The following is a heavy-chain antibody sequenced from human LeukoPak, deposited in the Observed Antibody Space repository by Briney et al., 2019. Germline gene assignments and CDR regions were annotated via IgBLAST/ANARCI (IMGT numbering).Heavy chain of an antibody. Sequence: GESLKISCKGSGYSFTSYWIGWVRQMLGKGLEWMGIIYPGDSDTRYSPSFQGQVTFSADKSTSTAYLQWASLKASDTAMYYCARIRRAAAATPFDYWGQGTLVSVSS. D-gene: IGHD2-15*01. CDR2: IYPGDSDT. J-gene: IGHJ4*02. CDR3: ARIRRAAAATPFDY. CDR1: GYSFTSYW. V-gene: IGHV5-51*01.